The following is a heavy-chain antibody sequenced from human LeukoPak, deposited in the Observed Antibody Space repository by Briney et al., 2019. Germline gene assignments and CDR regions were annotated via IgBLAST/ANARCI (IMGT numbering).Heavy chain of an antibody. J-gene: IGHJ4*02. CDR3: AREWLLGFDY. D-gene: IGHD3-22*01. Sequence: PSETLSLTCTVSGGSISSGGYYWSWIRQHPGKGLEWIGYIYYSGSTYYNPSLKSRVTISVDTSKNQFSLKLSSVTAADTAVYYCAREWLLGFDYWGQGTLVTVSS. V-gene: IGHV4-31*03. CDR2: IYYSGST. CDR1: GGSISSGGYY.